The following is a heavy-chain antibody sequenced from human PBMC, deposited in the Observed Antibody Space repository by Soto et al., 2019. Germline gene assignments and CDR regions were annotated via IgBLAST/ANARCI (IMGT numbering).Heavy chain of an antibody. CDR2: IFSNDEK. Sequence: QVTVKESGPVLVKPTETLTLTCTVSGFSLSTAGLGVSWIRQPPGKALEWLAHIFSNDEKSYSTSLKSRLTISKDPSKSQVVVIMTNMDPVDTATYYCASTYSTSWYWFDPWGQGTLVTVSS. D-gene: IGHD6-13*01. CDR3: ASTYSTSWYWFDP. J-gene: IGHJ5*02. V-gene: IGHV2-26*04. CDR1: GFSLSTAGLG.